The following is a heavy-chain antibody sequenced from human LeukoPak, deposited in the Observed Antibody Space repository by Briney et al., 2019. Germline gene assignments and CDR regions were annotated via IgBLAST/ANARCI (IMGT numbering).Heavy chain of an antibody. V-gene: IGHV4-39*01. CDR2: VYYSGST. J-gene: IGHJ4*02. CDR1: GASISSNSYY. D-gene: IGHD6-13*01. Sequence: PSETLSLTCTVSGASISSNSYYWGWIRQPPGKGLEWIGSVYYSGSTYYNPSLKSRVTISLDTSKNQFSLKLSSVAAADTAVYYCARLTSGYSSSWTFYFDYWGQGTLVTVSS. CDR3: ARLTSGYSSSWTFYFDY.